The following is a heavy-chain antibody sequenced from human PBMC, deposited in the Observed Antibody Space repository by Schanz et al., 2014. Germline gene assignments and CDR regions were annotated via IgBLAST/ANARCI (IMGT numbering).Heavy chain of an antibody. V-gene: IGHV4-4*02. Sequence: WWTWARQSPGKGLEWIGEIFHSGTPNYNPSLESRVTISVDKSKNQFSLILSSMTAADTAVYYCTRSTLWSYDVWGRGTMVIVSS. J-gene: IGHJ3*01. CDR3: TRSTLWSYDV. D-gene: IGHD2-21*01. CDR1: W. CDR2: IFHSGTP.